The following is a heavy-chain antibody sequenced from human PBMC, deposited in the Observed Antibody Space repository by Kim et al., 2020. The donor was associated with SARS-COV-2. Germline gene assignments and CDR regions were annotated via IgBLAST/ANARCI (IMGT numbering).Heavy chain of an antibody. CDR3: ARALHAVAGPTYFDY. Sequence: ASVKVSCKASGYTFTSYYMHWVRQAPGQGLEWMGIINPSGGSTSYAQKFQGRVTMTRDTSTSTVYMELSSLRSEDTAVYYCARALHAVAGPTYFDYWGQGTLVTVSS. V-gene: IGHV1-46*01. CDR2: INPSGGST. CDR1: GYTFTSYY. J-gene: IGHJ4*02. D-gene: IGHD6-19*01.